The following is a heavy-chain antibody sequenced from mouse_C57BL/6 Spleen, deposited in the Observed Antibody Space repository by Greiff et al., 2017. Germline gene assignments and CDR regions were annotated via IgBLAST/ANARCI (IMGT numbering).Heavy chain of an antibody. J-gene: IGHJ2*01. CDR1: GFTFSDYG. Sequence: EVHLVESGGGLVKPGGSLKLSCAASGFTFSDYGMHWVRQAPEKGLEWVAYISSGSSTIYYADTVKGRFTISRDNAKNTLFLQMTSLRSEDTAMYYCALYEYFDVWGTGTTLTVSS. CDR3: ALYEYFDV. CDR2: ISSGSSTI. D-gene: IGHD2-3*01. V-gene: IGHV5-17*01.